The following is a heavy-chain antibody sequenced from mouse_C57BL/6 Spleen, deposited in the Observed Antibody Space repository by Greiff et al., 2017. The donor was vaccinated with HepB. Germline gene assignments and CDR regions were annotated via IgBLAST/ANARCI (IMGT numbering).Heavy chain of an antibody. CDR2: IYPGSGST. V-gene: IGHV1-55*01. CDR3: ARSKYYGSSHYYAMDY. Sequence: QVHVKQSGAELVKPGASVKMSCKASGYTFTSYWITWVKQRPGQGLEWIGDIYPGSGSTNYNEKFKSKATLTVDTSSSTAYMQLSSLTSEDSAVYYCARSKYYGSSHYYAMDYWGQGTSVTVSS. CDR1: GYTFTSYW. D-gene: IGHD1-1*01. J-gene: IGHJ4*01.